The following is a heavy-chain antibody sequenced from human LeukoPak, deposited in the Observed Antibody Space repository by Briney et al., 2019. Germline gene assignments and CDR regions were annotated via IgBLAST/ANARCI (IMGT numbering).Heavy chain of an antibody. V-gene: IGHV3-21*01. Sequence: GGSLRLSCVASGFTFSNYHMNWVRQAPGKGLEWVSSISSSSSYIYYADSVKGRFTISRDNAKNSLYLQMNSLRAEDTAVYYCARTRLGLVDAFDIWGQGTMVTVCS. CDR1: GFTFSNYH. J-gene: IGHJ3*02. CDR2: ISSSSSYI. D-gene: IGHD6-6*01. CDR3: ARTRLGLVDAFDI.